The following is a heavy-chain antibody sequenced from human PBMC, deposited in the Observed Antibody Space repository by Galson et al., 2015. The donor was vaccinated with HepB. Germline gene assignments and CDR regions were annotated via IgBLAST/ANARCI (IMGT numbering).Heavy chain of an antibody. J-gene: IGHJ6*02. Sequence: SLRLSCAASGFTFSSYSMNWVRQAPGKGLEWVSYISSSSSTIYYADSVKGRFTISRDNAKNSLYLQMNSLRAEDTAVYYCARDSLNIVDKESMDVWGQGTTVTVSS. CDR2: ISSSSSTI. CDR3: ARDSLNIVDKESMDV. V-gene: IGHV3-48*01. CDR1: GFTFSSYS. D-gene: IGHD2-15*01.